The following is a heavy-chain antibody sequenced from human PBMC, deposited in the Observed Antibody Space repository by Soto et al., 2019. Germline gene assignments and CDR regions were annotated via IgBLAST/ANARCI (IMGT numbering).Heavy chain of an antibody. V-gene: IGHV3-7*01. Sequence: EVQLVESGGGLVQPGGSLRLSCAASGFTLSSYWMNWVRLAPGKGLEWVANIKQDGSQKKYVDSVKGRFTISRDNAKNSLYLQMSSLRAEDTAVYYCMTSVTTHDYWGQGTLVTVSS. J-gene: IGHJ4*02. CDR1: GFTLSSYW. D-gene: IGHD4-17*01. CDR3: MTSVTTHDY. CDR2: IKQDGSQK.